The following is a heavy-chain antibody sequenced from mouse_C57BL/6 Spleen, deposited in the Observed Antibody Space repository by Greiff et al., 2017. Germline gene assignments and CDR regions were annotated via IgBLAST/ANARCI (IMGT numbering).Heavy chain of an antibody. CDR1: GFSLTSYG. CDR3: ARNSNRGYCDY. D-gene: IGHD2-5*01. J-gene: IGHJ2*01. V-gene: IGHV2-2*01. CDR2: IWSGGST. Sequence: QVQLQQSGPGLVQPSQSLSITCTVSGFSLTSYGVHWVRQSPGKGLEWLGVIWSGGSTDYNAAFISRLSISKDNSKSKVFFKMNSLQADDTAIDYCARNSNRGYCDYWGQGTTLTVSS.